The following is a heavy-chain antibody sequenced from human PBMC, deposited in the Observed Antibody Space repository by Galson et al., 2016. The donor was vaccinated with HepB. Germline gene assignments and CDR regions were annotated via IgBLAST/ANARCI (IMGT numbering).Heavy chain of an antibody. Sequence: SETLSLTCAVSGGSISNSTDYWGWIRQAPEKGLEWIGSLYSRGSTYYNPSLKSRGTISIDTSKNQFSLELRSMTAADTAVYYCARHVSDLPQGNWFAPWGQGTLVTVSS. J-gene: IGHJ5*02. V-gene: IGHV4-39*01. CDR3: ARHVSDLPQGNWFAP. CDR2: LYSRGST. CDR1: GGSISNSTDY. D-gene: IGHD2-21*02.